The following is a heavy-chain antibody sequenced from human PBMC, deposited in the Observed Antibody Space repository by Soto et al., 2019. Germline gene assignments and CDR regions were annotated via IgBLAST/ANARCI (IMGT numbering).Heavy chain of an antibody. CDR1: GGSISSGGYY. V-gene: IGHV4-39*07. Sequence: SETLSLTCTVSGGSISSGGYYWGWIRQPPGKGLEWIGSIYHSGSTYYNPSLKSRVTISVDTSENQFSLKLSSVTAADTAVYYCARDVRDYYGSGNYSDYWGQGTLVTVSS. CDR3: ARDVRDYYGSGNYSDY. J-gene: IGHJ4*02. D-gene: IGHD3-10*01. CDR2: IYHSGST.